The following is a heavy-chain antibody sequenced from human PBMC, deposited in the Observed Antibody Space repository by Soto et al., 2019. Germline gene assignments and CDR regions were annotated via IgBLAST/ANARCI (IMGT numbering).Heavy chain of an antibody. J-gene: IGHJ4*02. Sequence: SETLSLTCAVSGGSISSYYWSWIRQPPGKGLEWIGYIYHSGSTNYNPSLKSRVTISVDTSKNQFSLKLSSVTAADTAVYYCAAAGGYADYWGQGTLVTVS. CDR1: GGSISSYY. CDR2: IYHSGST. V-gene: IGHV4-59*01. D-gene: IGHD3-22*01. CDR3: AAAGGYADY.